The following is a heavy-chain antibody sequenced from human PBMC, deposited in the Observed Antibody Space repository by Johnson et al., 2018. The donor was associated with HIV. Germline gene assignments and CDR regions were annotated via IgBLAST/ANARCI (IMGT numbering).Heavy chain of an antibody. CDR2: INWNGGST. CDR1: GFTVSSNY. V-gene: IGHV3-66*02. CDR3: AKTPSMGADAFEM. D-gene: IGHD3-16*01. Sequence: VQLVESGGGLVQPGGSLRLSCAASGFTVSSNYMSWVRQAPGKGLEWVSGINWNGGSTGYADSVKGRFTISRDNSKNTVYLQMNSLRVEDTAMYYCAKTPSMGADAFEMWGQGTVVTISS. J-gene: IGHJ3*02.